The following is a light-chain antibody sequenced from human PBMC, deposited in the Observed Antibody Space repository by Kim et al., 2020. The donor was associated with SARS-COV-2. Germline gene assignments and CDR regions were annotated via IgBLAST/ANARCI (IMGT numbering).Light chain of an antibody. CDR3: LQHNSFPWT. CDR1: QNIRKD. J-gene: IGKJ1*01. Sequence: DIQMTQSPSSLSASVGDRVTITCRASQNIRKDLGWYQQKPGKAPKRLIYTTSSLQTGVPTRFSGSGSGTEYTLTISSVQPEDIATYYCLQHNSFPWTFGQGTKVDIK. CDR2: TTS. V-gene: IGKV1-17*01.